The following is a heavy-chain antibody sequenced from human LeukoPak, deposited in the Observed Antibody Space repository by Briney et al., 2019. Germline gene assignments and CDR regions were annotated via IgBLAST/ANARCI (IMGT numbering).Heavy chain of an antibody. CDR3: ARVDYGDYFDY. V-gene: IGHV3-53*04. Sequence: GGSLRLSCAASGFTVSSNYMSWVRQTPGKGLEWVSVIYSGGSTYYADSVKGRFTISRHNSKKTLYLQMNSLRAEDTAVYYCARVDYGDYFDYWGQGTLVTVSS. J-gene: IGHJ4*02. D-gene: IGHD4-17*01. CDR2: IYSGGST. CDR1: GFTVSSNY.